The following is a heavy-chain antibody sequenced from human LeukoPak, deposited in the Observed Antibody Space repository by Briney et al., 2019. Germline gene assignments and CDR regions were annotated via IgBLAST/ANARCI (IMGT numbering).Heavy chain of an antibody. CDR3: VRENWYYDH. Sequence: GASVKVSCKTTGDTFTAYHVHLVRQAPGQGLEFMGWIYPPTGGTVLAEKFQGRVIMTRDTSITTAYMELSGLNFDDTAVYYCVRENWYYDHWGQGTLVTVSS. V-gene: IGHV1-2*02. J-gene: IGHJ4*02. D-gene: IGHD3-16*01. CDR1: GDTFTAYH. CDR2: IYPPTGGT.